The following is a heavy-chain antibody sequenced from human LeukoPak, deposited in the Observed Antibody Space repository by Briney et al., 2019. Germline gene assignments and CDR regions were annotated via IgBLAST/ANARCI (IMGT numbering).Heavy chain of an antibody. D-gene: IGHD3-10*01. J-gene: IGHJ6*04. CDR3: ARDGTGRGRYYYYGMDV. CDR2: IIPIFGTA. CDR1: GCTFSSYA. Sequence: SVKVSCKASGCTFSSYAISWVRQAPGQGLEWMGGIIPIFGTANYAQKFQGRVTITADKSTSTAYMELSSLRSEDTAVYFCARDGTGRGRYYYYGMDVWGKGTTVTVSS. V-gene: IGHV1-69*06.